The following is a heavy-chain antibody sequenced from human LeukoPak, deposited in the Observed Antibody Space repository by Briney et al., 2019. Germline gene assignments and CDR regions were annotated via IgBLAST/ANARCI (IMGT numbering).Heavy chain of an antibody. J-gene: IGHJ6*03. CDR1: GGTFSSYA. CDR3: ARDFNPKYYYYYYMDV. CDR2: IIPIFGTA. V-gene: IGHV1-69*06. Sequence: GASVKVSCKASGGTFSSYAISWVRQAPGQGLEWMGGIIPIFGTANYAQKFQGRVTITADKSTSTAYMELSSLRSEDTAVYYCARDFNPKYYYYYYMDVWGKGTTVTVSS.